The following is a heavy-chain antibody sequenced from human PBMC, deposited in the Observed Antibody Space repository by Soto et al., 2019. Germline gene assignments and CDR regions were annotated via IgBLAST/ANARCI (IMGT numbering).Heavy chain of an antibody. CDR3: ASMPYSYYAMDV. J-gene: IGHJ6*02. D-gene: IGHD2-2*01. Sequence: QVQLQESGPGLVEPAGTLSLTCAVSGGPIRSYNWWSWVRQPPGKGLEWIGEIHHDGGTNYNTSPXSXXTISVDTAKNHLSLNLNSVTAAAAAIYYCASMPYSYYAMDVWGQGTTVTVSS. CDR2: IHHDGGT. V-gene: IGHV4-4*02. CDR1: GGPIRSYNW.